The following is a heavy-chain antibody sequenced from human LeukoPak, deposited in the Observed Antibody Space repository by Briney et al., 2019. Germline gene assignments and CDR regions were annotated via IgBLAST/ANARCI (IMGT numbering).Heavy chain of an antibody. Sequence: GGSLGLSCAASGFTFSSHWIHWVRQAPGKGLVWVSGINRDGSSTSYADSVKGRFTISRDNAKNTLYLQMNSLRAEDTAVYYCARGRGNDPFDYWGQGTLVTVPS. J-gene: IGHJ4*02. D-gene: IGHD1-1*01. V-gene: IGHV3-74*01. CDR2: INRDGSST. CDR1: GFTFSSHW. CDR3: ARGRGNDPFDY.